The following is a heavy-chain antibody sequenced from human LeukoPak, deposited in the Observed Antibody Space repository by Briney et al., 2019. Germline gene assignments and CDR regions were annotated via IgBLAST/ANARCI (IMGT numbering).Heavy chain of an antibody. CDR3: ARGRGYYDSSGYYYRPLFDY. Sequence: SETLSLTCAVHGGSFSGYYWSWIRQPPGKGLEWIGEINHSGSTNYNPSLKSRVTISVDTSKNQFSLKLSSVTAADTAVYYCARGRGYYDSSGYYYRPLFDYWGQGTLVTVSS. CDR2: INHSGST. J-gene: IGHJ4*02. V-gene: IGHV4-34*01. D-gene: IGHD3-22*01. CDR1: GGSFSGYY.